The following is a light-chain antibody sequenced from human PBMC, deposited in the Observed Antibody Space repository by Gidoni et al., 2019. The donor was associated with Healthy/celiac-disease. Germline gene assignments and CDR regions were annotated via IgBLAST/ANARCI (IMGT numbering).Light chain of an antibody. CDR1: TSNIGACYD. CDR3: QSYDSSLSGSV. Sequence: QSVLTQPPSVSGAPGQRVTISCTGSTSNIGACYDVHWYPQLPGSAPKLLIYGNSNRPSGVPDRFSGSKSGTSASLAITWLQAEDEADYYCQSYDSSLSGSVFGGGTKLTVL. J-gene: IGLJ3*02. V-gene: IGLV1-40*01. CDR2: GNS.